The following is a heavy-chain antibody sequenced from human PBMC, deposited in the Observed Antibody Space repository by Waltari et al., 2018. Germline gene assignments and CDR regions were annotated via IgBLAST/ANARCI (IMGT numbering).Heavy chain of an antibody. D-gene: IGHD6-13*01. CDR2: ISYSGTT. V-gene: IGHV4-30-4*08. Sequence: QVQLQESGPGLVRPSQTLSLTCTVSGASLSGGDYYWAWIRQPPGKGLEWIGYISYSGTTYYNPSLQSRVTILADTSKNQFSLNLRSVTATDTAVYYCAREMGSSSWYSDSWGQGTLVTVSS. CDR1: GASLSGGDYY. J-gene: IGHJ4*02. CDR3: AREMGSSSWYSDS.